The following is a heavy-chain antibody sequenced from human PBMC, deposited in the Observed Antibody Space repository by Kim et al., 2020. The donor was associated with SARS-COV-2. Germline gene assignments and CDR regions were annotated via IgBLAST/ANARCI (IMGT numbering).Heavy chain of an antibody. D-gene: IGHD2-2*01. CDR2: ISGSGGST. Sequence: GGSLRLSCAASGFTFSSYAMSWVRQAPGKGLEWVSAISGSGGSTYYADSVKGRFTISRDNSKNTLYLQMNSLRAEDTAVYYCEKDPASVVPAGHWCYWGQGTLVTVSS. CDR3: EKDPASVVPAGHWCY. CDR1: GFTFSSYA. V-gene: IGHV3-23*01. J-gene: IGHJ4*02.